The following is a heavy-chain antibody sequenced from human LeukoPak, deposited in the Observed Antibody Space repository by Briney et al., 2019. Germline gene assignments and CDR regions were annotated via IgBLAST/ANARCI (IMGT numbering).Heavy chain of an antibody. CDR2: IIPIFGTA. V-gene: IGHV1-69*06. J-gene: IGHJ5*02. Sequence: SVKVSCKASGGTFSSYAISWVRQAPGQGLEWMGGIIPIFGTANYAQKFQGRVTITADKSTSTAYMELSSLRSEDTAVYYCAQAVAQWLLPGRNNRIDPWGQGTLVTVSS. CDR3: AQAVAQWLLPGRNNRIDP. CDR1: GGTFSSYA. D-gene: IGHD6-19*01.